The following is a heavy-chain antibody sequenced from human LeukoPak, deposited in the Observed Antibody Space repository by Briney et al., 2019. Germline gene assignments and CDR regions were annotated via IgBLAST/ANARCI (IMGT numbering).Heavy chain of an antibody. Sequence: PGGSLRLSCAASGFTFSSYDMHWVRQATGKGLERVSAIGTAGDTYYPCSVKGRFTISRENAKNSLYLQMNSLRAGDTAVYYCARDRGYCSGGSCYSGGMDVWGQGTTVTVSS. CDR3: ARDRGYCSGGSCYSGGMDV. J-gene: IGHJ6*02. CDR1: GFTFSSYD. CDR2: IGTAGDT. V-gene: IGHV3-13*01. D-gene: IGHD2-15*01.